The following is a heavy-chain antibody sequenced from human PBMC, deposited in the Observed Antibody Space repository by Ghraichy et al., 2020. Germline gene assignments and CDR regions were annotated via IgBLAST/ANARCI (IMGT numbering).Heavy chain of an antibody. CDR1: GFTFSSYS. Sequence: LSLTCAASGFTFSSYSMNWVRQAPGKGLEWVSSISSSSYIYYADSVKGRFTISRDNAKNSLYLQMNSLRAEDTAVYYCAREDYGDYGIYDYWGQGTLVTVSS. CDR3: AREDYGDYGIYDY. V-gene: IGHV3-21*01. D-gene: IGHD4-17*01. CDR2: ISSSSYI. J-gene: IGHJ4*02.